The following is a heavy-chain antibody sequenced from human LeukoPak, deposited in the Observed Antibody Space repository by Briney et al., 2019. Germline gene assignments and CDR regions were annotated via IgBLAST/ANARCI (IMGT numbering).Heavy chain of an antibody. CDR3: AAADILTGWDYYFDY. CDR2: ISGSGGST. Sequence: GGSLRLSCAASGFTFSSYAMSWVRQAPGKGLEWVSAISGSGGSTYYADSVKGRFTISRDNSKNTLYLQMNSLRAEDTAVYYCAAADILTGWDYYFDYWGQGTLVTVSS. J-gene: IGHJ4*02. CDR1: GFTFSSYA. D-gene: IGHD3-9*01. V-gene: IGHV3-23*01.